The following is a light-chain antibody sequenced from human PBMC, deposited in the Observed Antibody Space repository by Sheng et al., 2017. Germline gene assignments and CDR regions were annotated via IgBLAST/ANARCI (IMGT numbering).Light chain of an antibody. CDR1: QSISTW. Sequence: DIQMTQSPSSLSASVGDRVTITCRASQSISTWLAWYQQKPGKAPNLLIYAASTLQSGVPSRFSGSGSGTEFTLTISSLQPEDFATYYCQQANSFPRTFGPGTKVDIK. V-gene: IGKV1-12*01. CDR3: QQANSFPRT. CDR2: AAS. J-gene: IGKJ3*01.